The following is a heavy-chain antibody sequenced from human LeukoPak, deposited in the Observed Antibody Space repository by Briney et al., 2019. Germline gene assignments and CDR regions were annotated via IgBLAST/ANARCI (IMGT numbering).Heavy chain of an antibody. D-gene: IGHD1-7*01. CDR3: ARVHGGRELDAFDF. J-gene: IGHJ3*01. CDR2: INPNSGGT. V-gene: IGHV1-2*02. Sequence: ASVKFSCKASGYSFTDYFIHWVRQAPGQGLEWMGWINPNSGGTSYVQMFQGRVIMTRDTSISTAYMELISLKSDDTAVYYCARVHGGRELDAFDFWGQGTMLTVSS. CDR1: GYSFTDYF.